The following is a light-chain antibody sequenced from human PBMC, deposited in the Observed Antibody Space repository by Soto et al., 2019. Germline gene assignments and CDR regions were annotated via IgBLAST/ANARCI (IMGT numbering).Light chain of an antibody. CDR2: YAS. CDR1: QSVSSY. J-gene: IGKJ4*01. V-gene: IGKV3-11*02. Sequence: EIGLSQSAATLSLSTGERATLSCRASQSVSSYLAWYQQKPGQAPRLLLYYASTRATSSPARSSGSSWGGDFTPTISSREPADFSVEYYQQRSDWPRTFGGGTKVDIK. CDR3: QQRSDWPRT.